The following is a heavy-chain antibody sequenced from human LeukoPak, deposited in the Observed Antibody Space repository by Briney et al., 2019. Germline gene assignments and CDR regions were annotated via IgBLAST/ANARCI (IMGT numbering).Heavy chain of an antibody. CDR2: IKQDGSEK. Sequence: PGGSLRLSCAASGFTFSGYSMSWVRQAPGRGLEWVASIKQDGSEKYYVDSVKGRFTISRDNAKNSLYLQMNSLRAEDTAVYYCARVVATGAMGLLYYYMDVWGKGTTVTVSS. CDR3: ARVVATGAMGLLYYYMDV. D-gene: IGHD5-12*01. J-gene: IGHJ6*03. V-gene: IGHV3-7*01. CDR1: GFTFSGYS.